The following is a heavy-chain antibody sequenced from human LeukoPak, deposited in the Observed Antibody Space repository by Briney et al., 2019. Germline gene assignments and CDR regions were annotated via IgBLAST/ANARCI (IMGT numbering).Heavy chain of an antibody. D-gene: IGHD1-20*01. CDR1: GGSFSGYY. V-gene: IGHV4-34*01. Sequence: SETLSLTCAVYGGSFSGYYWSWIRQPPGKGLEWIGEINHSGSTNYNPSLKSRVTISVDTSKNQFSLKLCSVTAADTAVYYCARAGRITGTTALFDYWGQGTLVTVSS. CDR3: ARAGRITGTTALFDY. J-gene: IGHJ4*02. CDR2: INHSGST.